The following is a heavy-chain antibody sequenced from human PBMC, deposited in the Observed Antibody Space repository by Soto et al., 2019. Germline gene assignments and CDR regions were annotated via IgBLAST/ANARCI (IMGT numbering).Heavy chain of an antibody. V-gene: IGHV3-30*18. CDR2: ISYDGGNK. J-gene: IGHJ6*02. Sequence: QVQLVESGGGVVQPGRSLRLSCAASGFTFRSSGMHWVRQAPGKGLEWVAVISYDGGNKYYGDSVRGRFTISRDNSSNTLYLEMKSLRVEDTAVYYCAKVRFGRGILSNTMDVWGQGTTVTVSS. CDR1: GFTFRSSG. CDR3: AKVRFGRGILSNTMDV. D-gene: IGHD3-16*01.